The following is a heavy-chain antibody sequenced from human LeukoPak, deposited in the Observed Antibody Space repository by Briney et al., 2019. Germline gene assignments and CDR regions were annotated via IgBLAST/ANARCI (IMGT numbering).Heavy chain of an antibody. D-gene: IGHD1-26*01. J-gene: IGHJ4*02. V-gene: IGHV3-23*01. Sequence: GGSVRLSCAASGFTFSSYDVSWVRQAPGKGLEWVSAISGSGDRTHYADSVKGRFTISRDNSKNTLYLQINSLRAEDTAVYYCAKPSSGNYPPTGYWGQGTLVTVSS. CDR1: GFTFSSYD. CDR3: AKPSSGNYPPTGY. CDR2: ISGSGDRT.